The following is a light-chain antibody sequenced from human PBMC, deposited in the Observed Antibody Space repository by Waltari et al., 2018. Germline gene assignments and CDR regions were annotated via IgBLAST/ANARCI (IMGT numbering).Light chain of an antibody. CDR2: GAS. J-gene: IGKJ4*01. CDR1: RRVSSSS. CDR3: QQYGSSPLT. Sequence: EIVLTQSPGTLSLSPGERVTLSCRASRRVSSSSVAWYRQKPGQAPRLLIYGASNRATGIPDRFSGSGSGTDFTLTISRLEPGDFAVYYCQQYGSSPLTLGGGTKVEIK. V-gene: IGKV3-20*01.